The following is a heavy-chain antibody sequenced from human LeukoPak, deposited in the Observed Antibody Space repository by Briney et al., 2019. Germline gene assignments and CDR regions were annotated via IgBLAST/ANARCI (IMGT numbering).Heavy chain of an antibody. J-gene: IGHJ3*02. D-gene: IGHD3-10*01. V-gene: IGHV3-23*01. CDR2: ISGSGGST. CDR3: AKGRSGSYYGFDM. Sequence: PGGSLRLSYALSGFTFSSYVMSGVRQAPGKGLEWVSAISGSGGSTYFPDSVKGRFTISRDNSKNTLHLQMNSLRADDTALYYCAKGRSGSYYGFDMWGQGTMVTVSS. CDR1: GFTFSSYV.